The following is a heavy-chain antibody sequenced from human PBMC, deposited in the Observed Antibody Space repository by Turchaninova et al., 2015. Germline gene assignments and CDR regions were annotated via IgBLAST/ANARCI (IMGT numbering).Heavy chain of an antibody. D-gene: IGHD2-2*01. CDR1: GFSFSDYW. Sequence: EVQLVESGGGLVQPGGSLRLSCAASGFSFSDYWMSWVRLTPGEGLGWVANLDQFGSEIYYVDFVTGRFNISRDNAKNLVFLQMNSLRAEDTAIYYCARDSLMTPASWDDYFDSWGQGTLVTVSS. V-gene: IGHV3-7*03. CDR3: ARDSLMTPASWDDYFDS. CDR2: LDQFGSEI. J-gene: IGHJ4*01.